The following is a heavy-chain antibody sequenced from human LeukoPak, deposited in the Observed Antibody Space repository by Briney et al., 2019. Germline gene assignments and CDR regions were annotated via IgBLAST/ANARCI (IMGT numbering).Heavy chain of an antibody. CDR3: AKDRKGGGSSGPFDY. V-gene: IGHV3-7*03. CDR2: IKQDGSEK. J-gene: IGHJ4*02. D-gene: IGHD6-6*01. CDR1: GFTFSSYW. Sequence: PGGSLRLSCAASGFTFSSYWMSWVRQAPGKGLEWVANIKQDGSEKYYVDSVKGRFTISRDNAKNSLYLQMNSLRAEDTAVYYCAKDRKGGGSSGPFDYWGQGTLVTVSS.